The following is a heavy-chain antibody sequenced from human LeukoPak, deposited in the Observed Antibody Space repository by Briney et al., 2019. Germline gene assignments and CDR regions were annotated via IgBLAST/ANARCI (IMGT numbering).Heavy chain of an antibody. CDR2: IIPIFGTA. D-gene: IGHD6-25*01. J-gene: IGHJ6*03. CDR1: GGTFSSYA. V-gene: IGHV1-69*05. Sequence: ASVKVSCKASGGTFSSYAISWVRQAPGQGLEWMGGIIPIFGTANYAQKFQGRVTITTDESTSTAYMELSSLRSEDTAVYCCAREAASTMDVWGKGTTVTVSS. CDR3: AREAASTMDV.